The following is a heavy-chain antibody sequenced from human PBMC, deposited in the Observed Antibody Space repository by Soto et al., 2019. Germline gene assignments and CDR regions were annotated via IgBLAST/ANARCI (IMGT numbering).Heavy chain of an antibody. CDR2: ISYDGNNK. V-gene: IGHV3-30-3*01. CDR3: ARAGCDGGSCYTLVGLRYGMDV. Sequence: QVQLVESGGGVVQPGRSQRLSCAASGFTFSSYAMYWVRQAPGKGLEWVAVISYDGNNKYYADPVKGRFTISRDNSKNTLYLQMNSLRAEDTAVYYCARAGCDGGSCYTLVGLRYGMDVWGQGTTVTVSS. CDR1: GFTFSSYA. D-gene: IGHD2-15*01. J-gene: IGHJ6*02.